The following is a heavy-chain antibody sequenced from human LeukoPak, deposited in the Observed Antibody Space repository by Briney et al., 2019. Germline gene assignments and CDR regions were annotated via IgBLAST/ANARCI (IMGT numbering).Heavy chain of an antibody. J-gene: IGHJ4*02. CDR2: IYPGDADT. Sequence: EAPKIPCKGSGYSFNSYWIGWVRQMPGKGLEWMGMIYPGDADTRYSPSFQGQVTISADKSNSTAYLQRNSLKASDTAMYYCARSEWAATTLDDNWGQGTLVTVSS. V-gene: IGHV5-51*01. CDR1: GYSFNSYW. CDR3: ARSEWAATTLDDN. D-gene: IGHD1-26*01.